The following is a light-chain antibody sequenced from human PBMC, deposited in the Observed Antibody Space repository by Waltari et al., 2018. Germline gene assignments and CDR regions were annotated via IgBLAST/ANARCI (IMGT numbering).Light chain of an antibody. CDR2: DTS. Sequence: DIVLTQSPGPLSLSPGARATLSCRASQSLASNSLAWYHQKPGQPPRLLIYDTSSRATGIPDRFSGSGSETDFTLTISGLEPEDLAVYYCQQYRSPPWTFGQGTKVEIK. V-gene: IGKV3-20*01. J-gene: IGKJ1*01. CDR3: QQYRSPPWT. CDR1: QSLASNS.